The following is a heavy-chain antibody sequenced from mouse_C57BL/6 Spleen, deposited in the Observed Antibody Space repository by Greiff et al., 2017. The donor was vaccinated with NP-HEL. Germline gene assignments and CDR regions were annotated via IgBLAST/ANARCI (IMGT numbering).Heavy chain of an antibody. CDR1: GYAFSSYW. CDR2: IYPGDGDT. D-gene: IGHD3-2*02. Sequence: VQLQQSGAELVKPGASVKISCKASGYAFSSYWMNWVKQRPGKGLEWIGQIYPGDGDTNYNGKFKGKATLTADKSSSTAYMQLSGLTSEDSAVYFCAREGTAQATDYYAMDYWGQGTSVTVSS. V-gene: IGHV1-80*01. CDR3: AREGTAQATDYYAMDY. J-gene: IGHJ4*01.